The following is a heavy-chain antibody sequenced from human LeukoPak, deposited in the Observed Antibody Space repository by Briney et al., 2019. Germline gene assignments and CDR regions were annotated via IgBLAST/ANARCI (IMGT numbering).Heavy chain of an antibody. J-gene: IGHJ4*02. CDR3: AKDLLSRSGTYGFDY. Sequence: GGSLRLSCAASGFTFSCYAMTWVRQAPGKGLEWVSTISGGGGSAYYADSVKGRFTISRDISKNTLYLQMNSLRAEDTAVYYCAKDLLSRSGTYGFDYWGQGTLVTVSS. V-gene: IGHV3-23*01. CDR2: ISGGGGSA. D-gene: IGHD3-3*01. CDR1: GFTFSCYA.